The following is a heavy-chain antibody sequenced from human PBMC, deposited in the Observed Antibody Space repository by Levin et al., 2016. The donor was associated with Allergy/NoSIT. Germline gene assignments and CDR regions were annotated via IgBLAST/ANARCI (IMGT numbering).Heavy chain of an antibody. CDR3: ARPDRYVWGSYRYHSWVY. CDR2: IYYSGST. D-gene: IGHD3-16*02. J-gene: IGHJ4*02. Sequence: SETLSLTCTVSGGSISSSSYYWGWIRQPPGKGLEWIGSIYYSGSTYYNPSLKSRVTISVDTSKNQFSLKLSSVTAADTAVYYCARPDRYVWGSYRYHSWVYWGQGTLVTVSS. V-gene: IGHV4-39*01. CDR1: GGSISSSSYY.